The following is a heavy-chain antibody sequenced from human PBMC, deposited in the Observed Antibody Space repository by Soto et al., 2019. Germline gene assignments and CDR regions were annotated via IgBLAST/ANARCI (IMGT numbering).Heavy chain of an antibody. V-gene: IGHV4-59*01. CDR3: ARGGYSSSWYHYYYDSSGYLSHYGMDV. J-gene: IGHJ6*02. CDR2: IYYSGST. D-gene: IGHD3-22*01. CDR1: GGSISSYY. Sequence: PSETLSLTCTVSGGSISSYYWSWIRHPPGKGLEWIGYIYYSGSTNYNPSLKSRVTISVDTSKNQFSLKLSSVTAADTAVYYCARGGYSSSWYHYYYDSSGYLSHYGMDVWGQGTTVTVSS.